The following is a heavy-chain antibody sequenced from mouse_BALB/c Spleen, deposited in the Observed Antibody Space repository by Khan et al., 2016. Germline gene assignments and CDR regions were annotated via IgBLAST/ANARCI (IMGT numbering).Heavy chain of an antibody. J-gene: IGHJ1*01. V-gene: IGHV9-1*02. CDR2: INTYTGEP. Sequence: QIQLVQSGPELKKPGETVKISCKASGYTFTNSGMNWVKQGPGKGLKWVGWINTYTGEPTYAADFKGRFAFSLDTSASPAYLQINNLQNEAMTTXYCGRGAKVTTGWDFDVWGAGTTVTVSS. CDR1: GYTFTNSG. D-gene: IGHD2-2*01. CDR3: GRGAKVTTGWDFDV.